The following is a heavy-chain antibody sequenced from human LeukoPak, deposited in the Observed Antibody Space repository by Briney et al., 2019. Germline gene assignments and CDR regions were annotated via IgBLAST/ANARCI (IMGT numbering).Heavy chain of an antibody. Sequence: GGSLRLSCAASEFTVSNYYMSWVRQAPGKGLEWVSVIYSGGFTYYADSVKGRFTISRDNSKNTLYLQMNSLRADDTAVYYCARGTYCSSTSCYGSGHWFDPWGQGTLVTVSS. D-gene: IGHD2-2*01. CDR2: IYSGGFT. CDR3: ARGTYCSSTSCYGSGHWFDP. J-gene: IGHJ5*02. V-gene: IGHV3-53*01. CDR1: EFTVSNYY.